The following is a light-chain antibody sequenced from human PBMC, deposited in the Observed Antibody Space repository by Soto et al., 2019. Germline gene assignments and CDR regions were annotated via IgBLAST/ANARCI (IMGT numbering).Light chain of an antibody. CDR2: AAS. V-gene: IGKV1-39*01. CDR3: QQSYTTPPIT. Sequence: IQLTQSPSSLSASVGDRVTITCRASQSISSYLNWYQQKPGKAPKLLIYAASSLQSGVPSRFGGSGSGTDFTLTISDLQPEDFATYYCQQSYTTPPITFGLGTRLAIK. CDR1: QSISSY. J-gene: IGKJ5*01.